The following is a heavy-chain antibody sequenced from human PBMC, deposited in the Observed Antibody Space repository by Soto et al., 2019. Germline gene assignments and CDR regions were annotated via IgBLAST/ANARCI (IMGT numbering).Heavy chain of an antibody. Sequence: ESLKISCKGSGYSFTNYWINWVRQMPGKGLEWMGRIDPSDSYTNYSPSSQGHVTISTDKSISTAYLQWSSLKASDTAMYYCARGNYYAMDVWGQGTTVTVSS. V-gene: IGHV5-10-1*01. CDR2: IDPSDSYT. CDR1: GYSFTNYW. J-gene: IGHJ6*02. CDR3: ARGNYYAMDV.